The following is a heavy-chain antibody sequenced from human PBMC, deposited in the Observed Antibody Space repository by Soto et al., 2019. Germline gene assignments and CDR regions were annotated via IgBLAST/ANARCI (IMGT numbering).Heavy chain of an antibody. CDR1: GFTFSSYG. CDR3: ARDATDSSGLYRLRWYFDY. V-gene: IGHV3-33*01. CDR2: IWYDGSNK. D-gene: IGHD6-19*01. Sequence: QVQLVESGGGVVQPGRSLRLSCAASGFTFSSYGMHWVRQAPGKGLEWVAVIWYDGSNKYYADSVKGRFTISRDNSKNTLYLQMKSLRGEDTAVYYCARDATDSSGLYRLRWYFDYWGQGTLVTVSS. J-gene: IGHJ4*02.